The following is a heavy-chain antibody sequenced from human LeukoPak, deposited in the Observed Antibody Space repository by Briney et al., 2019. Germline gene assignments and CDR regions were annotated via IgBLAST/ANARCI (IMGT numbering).Heavy chain of an antibody. D-gene: IGHD3-10*01. CDR3: AKDQELWFEPIYYYYGMDV. V-gene: IGHV3-23*01. Sequence: GGSLRLSCAASGFTFSSYAMSWVRQAPGKGLEWVSAISGSGGSTYYADSVKGRFTISRDNSKNTLYQQMNSLRAEDTAVYYCAKDQELWFEPIYYYYGMDVWGQGTTVTVSS. CDR1: GFTFSSYA. J-gene: IGHJ6*02. CDR2: ISGSGGST.